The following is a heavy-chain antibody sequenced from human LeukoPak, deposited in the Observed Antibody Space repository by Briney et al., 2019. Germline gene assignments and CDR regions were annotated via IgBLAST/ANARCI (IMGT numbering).Heavy chain of an antibody. V-gene: IGHV4-30-2*01. CDR3: ARLYLRRGYSYGYPFDY. CDR1: GDSISSGGYY. CDR2: IYHSGST. Sequence: SQTLSLTCTVSGDSISSGGYYWSWNRQPPGKGLEWIGYIYHSGSTYYNPPIKSRVTISVDTSKNQFSLKLSSVTAADTAVYYCARLYLRRGYSYGYPFDYWGQGTLVTVSS. D-gene: IGHD5-18*01. J-gene: IGHJ4*02.